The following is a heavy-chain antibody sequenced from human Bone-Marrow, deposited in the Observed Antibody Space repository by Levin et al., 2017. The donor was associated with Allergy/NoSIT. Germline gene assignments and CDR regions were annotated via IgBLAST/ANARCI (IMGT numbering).Heavy chain of an antibody. CDR3: AKAHSYYYMDV. J-gene: IGHJ6*03. V-gene: IGHV3-74*03. CDR2: IDSDGSNT. Sequence: GGSLRLSCAASGFTFSSYWMHWVRQAPGKGLVWVSRIDSDGSNTKYADSVKGRFTISRDNAKNTLYLQMNSLRAEDTAVYYCAKAHSYYYMDVWGKGTAVSVSS. CDR1: GFTFSSYW.